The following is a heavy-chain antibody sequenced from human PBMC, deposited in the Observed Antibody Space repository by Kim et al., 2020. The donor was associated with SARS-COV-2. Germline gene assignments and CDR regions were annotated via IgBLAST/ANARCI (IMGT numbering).Heavy chain of an antibody. CDR1: GGSFSGYY. J-gene: IGHJ4*02. CDR2: INHSGST. CDR3: ARHRRSPGAGYRSSGYYILAYFDY. D-gene: IGHD3-22*01. Sequence: SETLSLTCAVYGGSFSGYYWSWIRQPPGKGLEWIGEINHSGSTNYNPSLKSRVTISVDKSKNQFSLKLSSVTAADTAVYYCARHRRSPGAGYRSSGYYILAYFDYWGQGTLVTVSS. V-gene: IGHV4-34*01.